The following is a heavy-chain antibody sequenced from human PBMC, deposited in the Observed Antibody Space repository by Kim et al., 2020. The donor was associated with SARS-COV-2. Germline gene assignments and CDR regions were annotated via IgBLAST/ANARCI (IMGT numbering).Heavy chain of an antibody. J-gene: IGHJ4*02. V-gene: IGHV3-33*01. Sequence: SYAESGKGRFTISRDNSKNTLYLQMNSLRGEDAAVYYCAGDGEMQVALGGYWGQGTLVSVSS. CDR3: AGDGEMQVALGGY. D-gene: IGHD3-10*01.